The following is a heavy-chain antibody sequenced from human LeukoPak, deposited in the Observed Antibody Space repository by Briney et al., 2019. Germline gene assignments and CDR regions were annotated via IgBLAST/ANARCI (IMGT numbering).Heavy chain of an antibody. CDR3: AKDRRAGSYDY. CDR1: GFTFSRNG. CDR2: ISGSGGNT. J-gene: IGHJ4*02. D-gene: IGHD3-10*01. V-gene: IGHV3-23*01. Sequence: GGTLRLSCAASGFTFSRNGMTWVRQAPGKGLEWVSAISGSGGNTYYADSVKGRITISRDNSKNTLYLQMNSLRAEDTAVYYCAKDRRAGSYDYWGQGTLVTVSS.